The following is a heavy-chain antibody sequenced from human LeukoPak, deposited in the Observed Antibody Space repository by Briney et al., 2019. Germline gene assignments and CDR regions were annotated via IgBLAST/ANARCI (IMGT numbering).Heavy chain of an antibody. V-gene: IGHV4-59*12. D-gene: IGHD1-26*01. J-gene: IGHJ4*02. CDR3: ARARSGTYFLDY. Sequence: SETLSLTCTVSGCSNCSYGWRWIRQPPGKGLEWIGYIYYSGTTNYNPSLKSRVTISVDTSKNQFSLKLSAVTAADTAVDYCARARSGTYFLDYWGQGTLVTVSS. CDR1: GCSNCSYG. CDR2: IYYSGTT.